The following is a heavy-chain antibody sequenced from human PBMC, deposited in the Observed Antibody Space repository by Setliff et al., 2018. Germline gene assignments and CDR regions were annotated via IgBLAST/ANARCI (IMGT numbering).Heavy chain of an antibody. CDR1: GFTFGSYA. V-gene: IGHV3-23*01. CDR2: ISGSAQTT. D-gene: IGHD3-22*01. J-gene: IGHJ4*02. Sequence: GESLKISCAASGFTFGSYAITWVRQAPGKGLEWVSMISGSAQTTYYADSVKGRFTISRDNSKNTLYLQLNSLRAEDTAIYYCAGGYPSNFDYWGQGTLVTVSS. CDR3: AGGYPSNFDY.